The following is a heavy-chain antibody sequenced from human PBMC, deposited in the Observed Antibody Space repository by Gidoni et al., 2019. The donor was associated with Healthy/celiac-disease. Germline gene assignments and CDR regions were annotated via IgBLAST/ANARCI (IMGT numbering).Heavy chain of an antibody. V-gene: IGHV4-61*02. D-gene: IGHD6-13*01. Sequence: QVQLQESGPGLVKPSQTLSLTCTVSGGSISSGSYYWSWIRQPAGKGLEWIGRIYTSGSTNYNPSIKSRVTISVDKSKNQFSLKLSSVTAADTAVYYCARDLLRYSSSWYEDYYYYYGMDVWGQGTTVTVSS. J-gene: IGHJ6*02. CDR2: IYTSGST. CDR3: ARDLLRYSSSWYEDYYYYYGMDV. CDR1: GGSISSGSYY.